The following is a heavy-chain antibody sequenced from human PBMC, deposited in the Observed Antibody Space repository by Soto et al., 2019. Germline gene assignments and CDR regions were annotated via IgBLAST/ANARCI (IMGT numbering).Heavy chain of an antibody. V-gene: IGHV4-59*01. CDR2: IYYSGST. CDR3: ARVLLYDYGDYGNFDY. D-gene: IGHD4-17*01. CDR1: GCSISSYY. J-gene: IGHJ4*02. Sequence: SETLSLTCTVSGCSISSYYWSWIRQPPGKGLEWIGYIYYSGSTNYNPSLKSRVTISVDTSKNQFSLKLSSVTAADTAVYYCARVLLYDYGDYGNFDYWGQGTLVTVSS.